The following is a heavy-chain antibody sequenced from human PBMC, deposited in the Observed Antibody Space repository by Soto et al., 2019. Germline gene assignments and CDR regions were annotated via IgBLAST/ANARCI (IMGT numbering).Heavy chain of an antibody. Sequence: QVQLVQSGAEVKKPGASVKVSCKASGYTFTSYDINWVRQATGQGLEWMGWMNPNSGNTGYAQKFQGRVTMTRNTSISTAYMELSSLRSEDTAVYYCAKSYSNYNYYYYYGMDVWGQGTTVTVSS. CDR2: MNPNSGNT. CDR1: GYTFTSYD. V-gene: IGHV1-8*01. CDR3: AKSYSNYNYYYYYGMDV. J-gene: IGHJ6*02. D-gene: IGHD4-4*01.